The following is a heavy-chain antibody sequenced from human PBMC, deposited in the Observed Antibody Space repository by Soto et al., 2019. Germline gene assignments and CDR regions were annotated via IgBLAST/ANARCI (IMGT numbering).Heavy chain of an antibody. CDR2: IILPFGTP. Sequence: QVRLVQSGAEVKKPGSSVKVSCKASGGTFSNHAINWVRQAPGQGPEWMGGIILPFGTPNYAQRFQGRVTNNADESMTTAYMELNGLRYEDTAVYYCARGPDYAGYIDDWGQGSLVTVSS. CDR3: ARGPDYAGYIDD. CDR1: GGTFSNHA. J-gene: IGHJ4*02. D-gene: IGHD4-17*01. V-gene: IGHV1-69*13.